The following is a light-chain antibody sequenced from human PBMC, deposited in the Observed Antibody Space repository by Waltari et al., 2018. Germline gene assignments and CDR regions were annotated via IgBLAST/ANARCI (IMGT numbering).Light chain of an antibody. V-gene: IGLV2-23*02. J-gene: IGLJ1*01. CDR3: CSYAGSKFYV. CDR1: SSDVGSYNL. CDR2: EVS. Sequence: QSALTQPASVSGSPGQSLTISCTGTSSDVGSYNLVSWYQQHPGKGPKLMIYEVSKRPSGVSNRFSGSKSGNTASLTISGLQAEDEAEYYCCSYAGSKFYVFGTGTKVTVL.